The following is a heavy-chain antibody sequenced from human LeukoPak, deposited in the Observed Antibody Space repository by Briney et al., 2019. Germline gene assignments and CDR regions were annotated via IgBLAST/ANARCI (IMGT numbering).Heavy chain of an antibody. V-gene: IGHV3-23*01. CDR2: ISGSGGST. CDR3: AKDPYDSSGYYYVGTNY. Sequence: GGSLRLSCAASGFTFSSYAMSWVRQAPGKGLEWVSAISGSGGSTYYADSVKGRFTISRDNSKNTLYLQMSSLRAEDTAVYYCAKDPYDSSGYYYVGTNYWGQGTLVTVSS. J-gene: IGHJ4*02. D-gene: IGHD3-22*01. CDR1: GFTFSSYA.